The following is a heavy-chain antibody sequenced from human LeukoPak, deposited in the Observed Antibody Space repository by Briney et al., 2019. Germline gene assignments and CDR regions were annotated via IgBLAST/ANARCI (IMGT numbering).Heavy chain of an antibody. CDR2: ISSSGSTI. CDR3: ASAYTYYDISAYY. CDR1: GFTFSSYE. V-gene: IGHV3-48*03. J-gene: IGHJ4*02. D-gene: IGHD3-9*01. Sequence: GGSLRLSCAASGFTFSSYEMNWVRQAPGKGLEWVSYISSSGSTIYYADSVKGRFTISRDNAKNSLYLQMNSLRAEDTAVYYCASAYTYYDISAYYWGQGTLVTVSS.